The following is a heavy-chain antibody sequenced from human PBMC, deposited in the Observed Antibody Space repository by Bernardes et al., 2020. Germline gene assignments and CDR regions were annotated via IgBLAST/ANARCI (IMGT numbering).Heavy chain of an antibody. CDR2: IWYDETKK. CDR3: ARDPLQLYYDWFFAMDV. CDR1: GFTFSSYG. D-gene: IGHD3-9*01. J-gene: IGHJ6*02. Sequence: GGSLRLSCVASGFTFSSYGMHWVRQAPGKGLEWVAVIWYDETKKFYADSVRGRFTISRDNSKNTLYLQMNSLRADDTAVYYCARDPLQLYYDWFFAMDVWGLGTTVTVSS. V-gene: IGHV3-33*08.